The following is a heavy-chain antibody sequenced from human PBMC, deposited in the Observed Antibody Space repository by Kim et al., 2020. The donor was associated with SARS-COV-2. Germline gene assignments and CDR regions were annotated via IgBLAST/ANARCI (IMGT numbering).Heavy chain of an antibody. V-gene: IGHV5-51*01. D-gene: IGHD3-10*01. CDR3: ARRGAYGSGSYSIDY. Sequence: PSFQGQVTISADKSISTAYLQWSSLKASDTAMYYCARRGAYGSGSYSIDYWGQGTLVTVSS. J-gene: IGHJ4*02.